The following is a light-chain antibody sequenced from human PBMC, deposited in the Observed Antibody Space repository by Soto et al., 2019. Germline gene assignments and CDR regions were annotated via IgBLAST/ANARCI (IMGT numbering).Light chain of an antibody. J-gene: IGKJ4*01. CDR3: QQYGSSPAT. CDR1: PSVSSSY. CDR2: GAS. V-gene: IGKV3-20*01. Sequence: EIVLPQPPRTLSSSPGERTTLSCMASPSVSSSYLARYQQKPCQAPRLLIYGASSRATGITDRFSGSGSGTDVTLTISRRDPDDFAVYCCQQYGSSPATFGGGTKVEIK.